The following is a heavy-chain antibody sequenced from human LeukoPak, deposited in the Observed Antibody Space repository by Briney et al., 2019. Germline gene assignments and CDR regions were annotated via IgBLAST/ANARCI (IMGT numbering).Heavy chain of an antibody. CDR2: VYYSGST. CDR3: ARGREIIAVAGDSYNDY. D-gene: IGHD6-19*01. J-gene: IGHJ4*02. Sequence: SETLSLTCTVSGGSISSSTYYWGWVRQPPGKGLEWIGSVYYSGSTYYNPSLKSRVTISVDMSKNQFSLKLSSVTAADTAVYYCARGREIIAVAGDSYNDYWGQGTLVTVSS. CDR1: GGSISSSTYY. V-gene: IGHV4-39*01.